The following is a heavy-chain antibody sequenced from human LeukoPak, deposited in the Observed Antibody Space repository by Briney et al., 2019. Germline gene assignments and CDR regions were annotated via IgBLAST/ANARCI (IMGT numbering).Heavy chain of an antibody. J-gene: IGHJ4*02. D-gene: IGHD3-16*01. Sequence: SGESLTLSCAVSGFTFTNAWMSWVRQARDKGMEWVGRIKSEAGGGTTDYAAPVKGRFTISRDDSKNTLCLQINSLKTVDTAMYYRTTDDPLYRSWGQGTLVTVSS. CDR1: GFTFTNAW. CDR2: IKSEAGGGTT. CDR3: TTDDPLYRS. V-gene: IGHV3-15*01.